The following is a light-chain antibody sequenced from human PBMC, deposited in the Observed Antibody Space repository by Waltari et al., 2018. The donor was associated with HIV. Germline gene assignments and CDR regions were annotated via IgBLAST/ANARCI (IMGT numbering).Light chain of an antibody. CDR2: DVS. CDR1: SSDVGSYNY. V-gene: IGLV2-23*02. CDR3: CSYAGSNTYL. J-gene: IGLJ1*01. Sequence: QSALTQPASVSGFPGQSITIPCTGISSDVGSYNYASWYQQHPGKAPKLLIYDVSKRPSGVSNRFSGSKSGNTASLTISGLQAEDEADYYCCSYAGSNTYLFGTGTEVTVL.